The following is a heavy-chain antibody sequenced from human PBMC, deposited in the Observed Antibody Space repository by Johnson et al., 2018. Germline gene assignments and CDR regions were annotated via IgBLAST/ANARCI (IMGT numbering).Heavy chain of an antibody. J-gene: IGHJ6*02. D-gene: IGHD5-12*01. Sequence: QVQLQESGPGLVQXSETLSLXCIVSDGSISTYFWGWIRQAPGKGLEWLGSVHYSGSKNYNPSLKSRITLSLDTSKNQVFMKLTSVTAADTAVYYWARMGLDIVAIYGMDVWGQGPRSPSP. CDR3: ARMGLDIVAIYGMDV. CDR1: DGSISTYF. CDR2: VHYSGSK. V-gene: IGHV4-59*01.